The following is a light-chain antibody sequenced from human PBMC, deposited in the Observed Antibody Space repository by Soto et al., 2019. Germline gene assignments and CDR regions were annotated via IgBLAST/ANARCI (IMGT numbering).Light chain of an antibody. CDR1: SSNLGSNY. Sequence: QSVLTQPPSVSAAPGQKVTISCSGSSSNLGSNYVSWYQQLPGKAPTLLIYDNNNRPSGVPDRFSGSKSATSATLGITGLQTGDEADYYCGTWDSSLSAGVFGGGTKVTVL. CDR2: DNN. CDR3: GTWDSSLSAGV. V-gene: IGLV1-51*01. J-gene: IGLJ3*02.